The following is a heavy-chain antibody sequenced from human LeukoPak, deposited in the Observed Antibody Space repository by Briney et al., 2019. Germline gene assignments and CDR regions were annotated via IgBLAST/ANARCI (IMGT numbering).Heavy chain of an antibody. CDR1: GFTFSSYA. CDR2: ISGSGGGT. J-gene: IGHJ4*02. D-gene: IGHD6-19*01. CDR3: AKAGAVAVGDY. Sequence: GGSLRLSCVASGFTFSSYAMSWVRQAPGKGLEWVSAISGSGGGTYYADSVKGRFTISRDNSKNTLYLQMNSLRAEDTAVYYCAKAGAVAVGDYWGQGTLVTVSS. V-gene: IGHV3-23*01.